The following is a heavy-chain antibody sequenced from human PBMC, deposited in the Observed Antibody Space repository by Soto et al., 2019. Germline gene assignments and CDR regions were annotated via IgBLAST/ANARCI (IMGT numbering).Heavy chain of an antibody. CDR3: ARLEGLATISYYFDF. V-gene: IGHV4-39*01. D-gene: IGHD3-9*01. CDR2: IYYRGNA. CDR1: DDSINSDKYY. J-gene: IGHJ4*02. Sequence: QLQLQESGPGLVKPSETLSLTCSVSDDSINSDKYYWGWIRQPPGKGLEWIVSIYYRGNAYYNPSLQPRVTISLDKSKSQFSLKLNSVTAADSAVYFCARLEGLATISYYFDFWGPGALVTVSS.